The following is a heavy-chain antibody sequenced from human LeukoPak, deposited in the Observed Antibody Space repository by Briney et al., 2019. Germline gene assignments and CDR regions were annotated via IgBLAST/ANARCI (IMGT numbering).Heavy chain of an antibody. D-gene: IGHD6-13*01. Sequence: GGSLRLSCAASGFTFSSYAMSWVRQAPGKGLEWVSAISGSGGSTYYADPVKGRFTISRDNSKNTLYLQMNSLRAEDTAVYYCAKDLLAAAVLYYFDYWGQGTLVTVSS. CDR3: AKDLLAAAVLYYFDY. CDR1: GFTFSSYA. V-gene: IGHV3-23*01. J-gene: IGHJ4*02. CDR2: ISGSGGST.